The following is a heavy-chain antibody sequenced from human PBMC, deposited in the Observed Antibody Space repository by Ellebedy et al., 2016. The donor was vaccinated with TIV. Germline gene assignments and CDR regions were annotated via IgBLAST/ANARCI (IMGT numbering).Heavy chain of an antibody. CDR2: IDASTGNP. Sequence: AASVKVSCKASGYTFPAYAINWLRQAPGQGLEWVGWIDASTGNPTYAPGFTGRFVFSLDTSVTTAYLEITSLKAEDTGVYYCARDLPVVGTGGHFDNWGQGTLVTVSS. CDR1: GYTFPAYA. J-gene: IGHJ4*02. V-gene: IGHV7-4-1*02. D-gene: IGHD6-19*01. CDR3: ARDLPVVGTGGHFDN.